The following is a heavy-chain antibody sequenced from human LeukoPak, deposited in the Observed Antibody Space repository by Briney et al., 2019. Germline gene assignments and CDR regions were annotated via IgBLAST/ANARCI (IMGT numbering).Heavy chain of an antibody. CDR2: IGGDGAST. V-gene: IGHV3-23*01. CDR1: GFTISNYA. Sequence: PGGSLRLSCAASGFTISNYAMTWVRQAPGKGLEWVSAIGGDGASTDYADSVKGRFTISRDNSKNTLYLQMNSLRAEDTALYYCAKSLGGTPDYWGLGTLVTVSS. D-gene: IGHD1-26*01. CDR3: AKSLGGTPDY. J-gene: IGHJ4*02.